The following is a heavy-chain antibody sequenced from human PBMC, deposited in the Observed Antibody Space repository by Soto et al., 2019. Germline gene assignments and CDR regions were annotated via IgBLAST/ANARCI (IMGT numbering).Heavy chain of an antibody. Sequence: GESLKISCKGSGYSFTSYWIGWVRQMPGKGLEWMGIIYLGDSDTRYSPSFQGQVTISADKSISTAYLQWSSLKASDTAMYYCARQTYCSSTSCYTVDSWGQGTLVTVSS. CDR2: IYLGDSDT. J-gene: IGHJ4*02. CDR1: GYSFTSYW. D-gene: IGHD2-2*02. CDR3: ARQTYCSSTSCYTVDS. V-gene: IGHV5-51*01.